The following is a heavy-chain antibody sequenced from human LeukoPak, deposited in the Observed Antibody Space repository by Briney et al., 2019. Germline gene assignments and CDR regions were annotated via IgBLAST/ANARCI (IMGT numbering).Heavy chain of an antibody. CDR1: GYSFSTYW. D-gene: IGHD5-12*01. Sequence: GESLQISFQGAGYSFSTYWIGWVRQMPGKGMEWMGFIYPGDSDTRYSPSFRGQVTMSVDNSISTAYLQWSDLKASDTAIYYCARQLYSGFDLFDYWGQGTLVTVSS. V-gene: IGHV5-51*01. CDR3: ARQLYSGFDLFDY. CDR2: IYPGDSDT. J-gene: IGHJ4*02.